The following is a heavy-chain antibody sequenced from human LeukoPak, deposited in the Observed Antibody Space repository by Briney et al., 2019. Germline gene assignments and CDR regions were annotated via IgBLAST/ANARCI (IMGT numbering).Heavy chain of an antibody. Sequence: GGSLRLSCAASGFTFSSYAMSWVRQAPGKGLEWVSAISGSGGSTYYAVSVKGRFTISRDNSKNTLDLQMNSLRAEDTAVYYCAKTTPPNYYDSSGYSAAVDYWGQGTLVTVSS. CDR2: ISGSGGST. J-gene: IGHJ4*02. CDR3: AKTTPPNYYDSSGYSAAVDY. D-gene: IGHD3-22*01. CDR1: GFTFSSYA. V-gene: IGHV3-23*01.